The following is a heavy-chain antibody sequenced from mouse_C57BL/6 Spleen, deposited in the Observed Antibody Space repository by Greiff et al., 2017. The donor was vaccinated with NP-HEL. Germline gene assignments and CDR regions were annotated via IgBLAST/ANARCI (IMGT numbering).Heavy chain of an antibody. Sequence: VQRQQSGAELVRPGASVKLSCKASGYTFTDYYINWVKQRPGQGLEWIARIYPGSGNTYYNEKFKGKATLTAEKSSSTAYMQLSSLTSEDSAVYFCARWGSSGYFDYWGQGTTLTVSS. D-gene: IGHD3-2*02. CDR1: GYTFTDYY. CDR2: IYPGSGNT. CDR3: ARWGSSGYFDY. J-gene: IGHJ2*01. V-gene: IGHV1-76*01.